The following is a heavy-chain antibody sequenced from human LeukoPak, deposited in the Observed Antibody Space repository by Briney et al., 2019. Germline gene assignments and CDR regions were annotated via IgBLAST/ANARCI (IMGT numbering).Heavy chain of an antibody. Sequence: GGSLRLSCAASGFTFSSYNMNWVRQAPGKGLEWVSSITSSSRDIYYADSVKGRFTVSRDNAKNSLYLQMNSLRAEDTAAYFCYLYNYGSGSFDYWGQGTLVTVSS. J-gene: IGHJ4*02. D-gene: IGHD3-10*01. V-gene: IGHV3-21*01. CDR3: YLYNYGSGSFDY. CDR2: ITSSSRDI. CDR1: GFTFSSYN.